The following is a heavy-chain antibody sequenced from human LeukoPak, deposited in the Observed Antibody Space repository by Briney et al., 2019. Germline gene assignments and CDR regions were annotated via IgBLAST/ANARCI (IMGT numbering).Heavy chain of an antibody. CDR1: GGTFSSYA. Sequence: ASVKVSCKASGGTFSSYAISWVRQAPGQGLEWMGGIIPIFGTANYAQKFQGRVTITADESTSTAYMELSSLRSEDTAVYYCARDNAMETGTTFFGYWGQGTLVTVSS. CDR3: ARDNAMETGTTFFGY. V-gene: IGHV1-69*13. J-gene: IGHJ4*02. CDR2: IIPIFGTA. D-gene: IGHD1-7*01.